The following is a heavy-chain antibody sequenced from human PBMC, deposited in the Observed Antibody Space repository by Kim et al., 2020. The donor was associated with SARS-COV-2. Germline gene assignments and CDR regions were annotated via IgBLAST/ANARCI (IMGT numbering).Heavy chain of an antibody. CDR1: GFTFSSYS. D-gene: IGHD1-26*01. CDR3: ARASWEAGWYY. J-gene: IGHJ4*02. Sequence: GGSLRLSCAASGFTFSSYSMNWVRQAPGKGLEWVSSISSSSSYIYYADSVKGRFTISRDNAKNSLYLQMNSLRAEDTAVYYCARASWEAGWYYWGQGTLVTVSS. CDR2: ISSSSSYI. V-gene: IGHV3-21*01.